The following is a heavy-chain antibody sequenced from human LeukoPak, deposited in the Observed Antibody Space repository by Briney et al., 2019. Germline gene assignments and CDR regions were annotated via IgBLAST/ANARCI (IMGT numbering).Heavy chain of an antibody. CDR3: AIIAAAEENMDV. D-gene: IGHD6-13*01. CDR1: GYTFTSYD. Sequence: ASVKVSCKASGYTFTSYDINWVRQATGQGLEWMGWMNPNSGNTGYAQKFQGRVTMTRNTSISTAYMELSGLRSEDTAVYYCAIIAAAEENMDVWGQGTTVTVSS. J-gene: IGHJ6*02. V-gene: IGHV1-8*01. CDR2: MNPNSGNT.